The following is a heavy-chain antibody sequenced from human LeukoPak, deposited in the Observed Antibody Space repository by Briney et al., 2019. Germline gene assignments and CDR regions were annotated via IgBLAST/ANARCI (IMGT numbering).Heavy chain of an antibody. J-gene: IGHJ4*02. CDR3: ARDPRYSSSWV. CDR1: GFTFSSYS. Sequence: GGSLRLSCAAYGFTFSSYSMNWVRQAPGKGLEWVSYISSSSSTIYYADSVKGRFTISRDNAKNSLYLQMNSQRAEDTAVYYCARDPRYSSSWVWGQGTLVTVSS. D-gene: IGHD6-13*01. V-gene: IGHV3-48*01. CDR2: ISSSSSTI.